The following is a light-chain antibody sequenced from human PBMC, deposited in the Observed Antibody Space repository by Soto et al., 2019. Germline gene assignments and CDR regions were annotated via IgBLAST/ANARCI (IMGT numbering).Light chain of an antibody. CDR3: SSYTSSGAPYV. Sequence: QSALTQPASVSGSPGQSITISCTGTSSDVGSYNYVSWYQQHPGKVPKLMIYEVSNRPSGVSNRFSGSKSGNTASLTISGLQADDEADYYCSSYTSSGAPYVFGTGTKVTVL. J-gene: IGLJ1*01. CDR2: EVS. V-gene: IGLV2-14*01. CDR1: SSDVGSYNY.